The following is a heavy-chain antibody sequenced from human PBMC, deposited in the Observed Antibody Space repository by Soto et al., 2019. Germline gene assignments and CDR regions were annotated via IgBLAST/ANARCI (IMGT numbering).Heavy chain of an antibody. Sequence: QLQLQESGPGLVKPSETLSLTCTVSGGSISSSSYYWGGVRQPPGKGLEWIGSIDYSGSTYYNPSFKSRVTIFVDTSNNQFSLRLNSVTAADTAVYYCAREWNYHGEGWFDPWGQGTLVTVSS. D-gene: IGHD1-7*01. V-gene: IGHV4-39*02. CDR1: GGSISSSSYY. J-gene: IGHJ5*02. CDR3: AREWNYHGEGWFDP. CDR2: IDYSGST.